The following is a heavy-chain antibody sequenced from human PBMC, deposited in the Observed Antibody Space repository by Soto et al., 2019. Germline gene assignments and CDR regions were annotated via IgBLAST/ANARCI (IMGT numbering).Heavy chain of an antibody. D-gene: IGHD1-1*01. J-gene: IGHJ4*02. CDR2: IWFDGSNK. CDR1: GSLFTGYG. V-gene: IGHV3-33*01. Sequence: QVHRVESGGCVAQPGRYLRLYCAASGSLFTGYGRHWVRQAPGKGLEWEAVIWFDGSNKYYADSVKGRVTIFKDNSKNMLYLQMNRRRVEDTAVYYCARDGIGGTTCRGYIDYGGQGTLVTVSS. CDR3: ARDGIGGTTCRGYIDY.